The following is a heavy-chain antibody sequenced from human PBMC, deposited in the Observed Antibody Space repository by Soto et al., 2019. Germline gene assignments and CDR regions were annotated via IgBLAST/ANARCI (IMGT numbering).Heavy chain of an antibody. J-gene: IGHJ4*02. CDR1: GFTFSSYW. CDR3: AREIGGGNCF. V-gene: IGHV3-7*01. Sequence: GESLKISCAASGFTFSSYWMTWVRQAPGKGLEWVANVKQDGSEKYYVDSVKGRFTISRDNAKNSLYLQMNSLRADDTAVYYCAREIGGGNCFWGQGTLVTVSS. D-gene: IGHD2-15*01. CDR2: VKQDGSEK.